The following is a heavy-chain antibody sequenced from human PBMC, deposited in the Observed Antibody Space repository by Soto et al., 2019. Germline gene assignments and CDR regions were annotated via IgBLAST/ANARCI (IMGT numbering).Heavy chain of an antibody. CDR2: IYYSGST. D-gene: IGHD3-22*01. Sequence: PSETLSLTCTVSGGSISSSSYYWGWIRQPPGKGLEWIGSIYYSGSTYYNPSLKSRVTISVDTSKNQFSLKLSSVTAADTAVYYCARRGDTNGYYDSSGYYSEAYYYYGMDVWGQGTTVTVSS. V-gene: IGHV4-39*01. CDR1: GGSISSSSYY. CDR3: ARRGDTNGYYDSSGYYSEAYYYYGMDV. J-gene: IGHJ6*02.